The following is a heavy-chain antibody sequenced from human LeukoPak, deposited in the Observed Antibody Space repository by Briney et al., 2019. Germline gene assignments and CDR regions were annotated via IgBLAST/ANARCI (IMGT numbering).Heavy chain of an antibody. CDR3: ARVYVTVVRRCWFDP. V-gene: IGHV4-34*01. CDR1: GGSFSGYS. J-gene: IGHJ5*02. CDR2: ITDTGST. Sequence: SETLSLTCAVFGGSFSGYSWTWIRQPPGKGLEWIGEITDTGSTNYNRSLTSRLTISLDTSQNQLSLTLRSVTAADTAVYSCARVYVTVVRRCWFDPWGQGTLVNVSS. D-gene: IGHD3-10*01.